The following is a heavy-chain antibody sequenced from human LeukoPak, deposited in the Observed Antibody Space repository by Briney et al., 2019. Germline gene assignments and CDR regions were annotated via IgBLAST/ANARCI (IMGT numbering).Heavy chain of an antibody. V-gene: IGHV1-8*01. J-gene: IGHJ6*03. CDR1: GYTFTSYD. D-gene: IGHD2-2*02. CDR3: ARGRGVVPAAIWALHYYYYYMDV. CDR2: MNPNSGNT. Sequence: ASVKVSCKASGYTFTSYDINWVRQATGQGLEWMGWMNPNSGNTGYAQKFQGRVTMTRNTSISTAYMELSSLRSEDTAVYYCARGRGVVPAAIWALHYYYYYMDVWGKGTTVTVSS.